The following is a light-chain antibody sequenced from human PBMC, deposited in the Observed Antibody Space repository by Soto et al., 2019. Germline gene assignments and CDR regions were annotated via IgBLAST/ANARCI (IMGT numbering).Light chain of an antibody. CDR1: HSISSF. CDR2: AAS. J-gene: IGKJ1*01. Sequence: DIQMTQSPSSLSASVGDRVTITCRASHSISSFLSWYQQKPGKAPRLLIYAASSLQSGVPSRFSGSGSGTDFTLTISSLQPEDFASYYCQQSYSTPPAFGQGTKVEIK. V-gene: IGKV1-39*01. CDR3: QQSYSTPPA.